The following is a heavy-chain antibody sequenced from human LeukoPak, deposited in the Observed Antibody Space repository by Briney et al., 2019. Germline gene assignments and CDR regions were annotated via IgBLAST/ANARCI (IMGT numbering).Heavy chain of an antibody. CDR1: GFNFSNYD. D-gene: IGHD2-15*01. CDR2: ISGSGGST. V-gene: IGHV3-23*01. Sequence: PGGSLRLSCAASGFNFSNYDMSWVRQAPGKGLEWVSAISGSGGSTYYADSVRGRFTISRDNSKNTLYLQMNSLRAEDTAVYYCAKDRGVVVVVAATPSWFDPWGQGTLVTVSS. CDR3: AKDRGVVVVVAATPSWFDP. J-gene: IGHJ5*02.